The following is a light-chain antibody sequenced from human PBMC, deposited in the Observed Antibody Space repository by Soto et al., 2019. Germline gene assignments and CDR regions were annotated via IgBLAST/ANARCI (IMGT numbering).Light chain of an antibody. J-gene: IGLJ1*01. CDR2: DIR. CDR3: SSYTSSSTRV. V-gene: IGLV2-14*03. CDR1: SSDVGGYKY. Sequence: QSALTQPASVSGSPGQSITISRTGTSSDVGGYKYVSWYQQHPGKAPKLMIYDIRNRPSGVSNRFSCSKSGNTASLTISGLQAEDEADYYCSSYTSSSTRVFGTGTKVTVL.